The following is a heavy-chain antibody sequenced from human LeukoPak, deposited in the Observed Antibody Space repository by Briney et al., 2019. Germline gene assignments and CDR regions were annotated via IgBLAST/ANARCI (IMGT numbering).Heavy chain of an antibody. V-gene: IGHV3-30-3*01. D-gene: IGHD6-19*01. CDR2: ISYDGSNK. CDR1: GFTFSSYA. J-gene: IGHJ4*02. CDR3: AIPRGPYSSGWTGPFDY. Sequence: GGSLRLSCAASGFTFSSYAMHWVRQAPGKGLGWVAVISYDGSNKYYADSVKGRFTISRDNSKNTLYLQMNSLRAEDTAVYYCAIPRGPYSSGWTGPFDYWGQGTLVTVSS.